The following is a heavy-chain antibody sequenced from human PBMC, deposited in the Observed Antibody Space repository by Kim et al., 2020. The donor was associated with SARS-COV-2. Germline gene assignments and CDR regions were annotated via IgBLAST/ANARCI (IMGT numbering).Heavy chain of an antibody. CDR3: ARSSSGSYQFDY. D-gene: IGHD3-10*01. Sequence: NYAQQFQGRVTITADKSTGTDYMALSSLRSEDTAVYYCARSSSGSYQFDYWGQGTLVTVSS. J-gene: IGHJ4*02. V-gene: IGHV1-69*02.